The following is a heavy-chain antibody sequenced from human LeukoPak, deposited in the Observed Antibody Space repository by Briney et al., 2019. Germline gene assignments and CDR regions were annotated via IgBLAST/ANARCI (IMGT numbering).Heavy chain of an antibody. CDR3: ARDPGGSGPAS. CDR1: GGSISSLNYH. D-gene: IGHD6-19*01. J-gene: IGHJ5*02. V-gene: IGHV4-61*02. CDR2: IYTSGST. Sequence: SQTLSLTCTVSGGSISSLNYHWTWIRQPAGKGLELIVRIYTSGSTNYSPSFKSRVTIAIYTTKNQFSLKLSSVTAADTAVYYCARDPGGSGPASWGPGTLVTVSS.